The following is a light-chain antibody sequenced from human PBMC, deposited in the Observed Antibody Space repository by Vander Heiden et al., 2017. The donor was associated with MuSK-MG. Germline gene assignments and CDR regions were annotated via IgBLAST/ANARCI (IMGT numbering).Light chain of an antibody. CDR2: DAS. CDR1: QSLNSTY. V-gene: IGKV3D-20*01. Sequence: ELVLTQSPATLSLFPGERATLSCGASQSLNSTYLAWYQHRPGLAPRLLIYDASNRASGVPDRFSGSGSGRDFTLTISRLEPDDFAVYYCQQEETSPITFGGGTKVDI. J-gene: IGKJ4*01. CDR3: QQEETSPIT.